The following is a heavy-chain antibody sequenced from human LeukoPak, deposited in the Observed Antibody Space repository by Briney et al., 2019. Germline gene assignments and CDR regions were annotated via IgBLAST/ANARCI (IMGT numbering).Heavy chain of an antibody. Sequence: SETLSLTCTVSGGSISSSSYYWGWIRQPPGKGLEWIGSLYYSGTTYYNPSLESRVTISVDTSKNQFSLKVNSVTAADTAVYYCARQPMRWGSGGWSYFVYWGQGTLATVSS. CDR1: GGSISSSSYY. J-gene: IGHJ4*02. CDR2: LYYSGTT. V-gene: IGHV4-39*01. D-gene: IGHD6-19*01. CDR3: ARQPMRWGSGGWSYFVY.